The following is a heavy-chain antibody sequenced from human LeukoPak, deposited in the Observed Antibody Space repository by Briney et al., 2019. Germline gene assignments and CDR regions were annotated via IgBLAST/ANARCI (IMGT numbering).Heavy chain of an antibody. V-gene: IGHV5-51*01. Sequence: GESLRISCKGSGYSFTSYWIGWVRQMPGKGLEWMGIIYPGDSDTRYSPFFQGQVTISADKSISTAYLQWSSLKASDTAMYYCARMIYCSGGSCSARPFDYWGQGTLVTVSS. J-gene: IGHJ4*02. CDR1: GYSFTSYW. CDR2: IYPGDSDT. D-gene: IGHD2-15*01. CDR3: ARMIYCSGGSCSARPFDY.